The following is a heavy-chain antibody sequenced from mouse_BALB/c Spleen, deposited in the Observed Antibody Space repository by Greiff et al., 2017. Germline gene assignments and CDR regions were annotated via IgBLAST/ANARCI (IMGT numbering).Heavy chain of an antibody. V-gene: IGHV5-17*02. Sequence: EVQGVESGGGLVQPGGSRKLSCAASGFTFSSFGMHWVRQAPEKGLEWVAYISSGSSTIYYADTVKGRFTISRDNPKNTLFLQMTSLRSEDTAMYYCARSEITGFDYWGQGTTLTVSS. J-gene: IGHJ2*01. CDR3: ARSEITGFDY. D-gene: IGHD2-4*01. CDR2: ISSGSSTI. CDR1: GFTFSSFG.